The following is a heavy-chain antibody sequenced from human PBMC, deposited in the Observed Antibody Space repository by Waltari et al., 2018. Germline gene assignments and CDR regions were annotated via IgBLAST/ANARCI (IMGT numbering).Heavy chain of an antibody. CDR1: GGSISSYY. J-gene: IGHJ6*04. V-gene: IGHV4-59*01. D-gene: IGHD5-18*01. CDR2: IYYSGST. Sequence: QVQLQESGPGLVQLSETLSLTCTVSGGSISSYYGSWIRQPAGKGLEWIGYIYYSGSTNYNPSLKSRVTISVDTSKNQFSLKLSSVTAADTAVYYCARRYSYGPMDVWGKGTTVTVSS. CDR3: ARRYSYGPMDV.